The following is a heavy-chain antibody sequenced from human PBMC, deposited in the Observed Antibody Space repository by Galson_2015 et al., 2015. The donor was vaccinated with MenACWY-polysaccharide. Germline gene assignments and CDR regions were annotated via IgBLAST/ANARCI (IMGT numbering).Heavy chain of an antibody. CDR2: ISSGGTI. J-gene: IGHJ4*02. D-gene: IGHD1-26*01. Sequence: SLRLSCAASGFTFNTHWMHWVRQAPGKGLEWVSYISSGGTIYYADSVKGRFTISRDNAKNSLYLQMNSLRDDDTAVYYCARVLKGLVGATPDYWGQGTLVTVSS. CDR3: ARVLKGLVGATPDY. V-gene: IGHV3-48*02. CDR1: GFTFNTHW.